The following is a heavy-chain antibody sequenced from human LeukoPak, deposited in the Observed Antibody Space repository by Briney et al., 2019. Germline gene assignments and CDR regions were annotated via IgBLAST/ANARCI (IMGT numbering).Heavy chain of an antibody. CDR2: IWYDGSNK. CDR1: AFTFSSFG. Sequence: PGRSLRLSCAASAFTFSSFGMHWVRQAPGKGLEWVAVIWYDGSNKYYADSVEGRFTISRDNSKNTLYLQMNSLRAEDTAVYYCASGKRFLEWLAIDYWGQGTLVTVSS. J-gene: IGHJ4*02. V-gene: IGHV3-33*01. CDR3: ASGKRFLEWLAIDY. D-gene: IGHD3-3*01.